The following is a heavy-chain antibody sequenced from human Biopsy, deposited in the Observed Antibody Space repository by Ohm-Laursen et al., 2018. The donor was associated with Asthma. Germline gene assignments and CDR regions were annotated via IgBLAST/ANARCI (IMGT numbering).Heavy chain of an antibody. J-gene: IGHJ4*02. D-gene: IGHD1-7*01. V-gene: IGHV5-51*01. CDR2: IFAANSET. Sequence: GGSLKISCKASGYTFSDSWIGWVRQMPGKGLEWMGIIFAANSETKYSPSFQGQVTTSADMSISTAFLQWSSLKASDTAIYYCARFIDGTFFVDYWGQGTLVTVSS. CDR3: ARFIDGTFFVDY. CDR1: GYTFSDSW.